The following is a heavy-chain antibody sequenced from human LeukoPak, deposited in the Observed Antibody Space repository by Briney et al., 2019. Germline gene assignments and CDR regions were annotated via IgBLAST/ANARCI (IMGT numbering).Heavy chain of an antibody. J-gene: IGHJ6*03. Sequence: SETLSLACTVSGGSISSYYWSWIRQPPGKGLEWIGYIYYSGSTNYNPSLKSRVIISVDTSKNQFSLKLTSVTAADTAVYYCARAAYWGLYYYYMDVWGKGTTVTVSS. D-gene: IGHD7-27*01. CDR2: IYYSGST. CDR1: GGSISSYY. CDR3: ARAAYWGLYYYYMDV. V-gene: IGHV4-59*08.